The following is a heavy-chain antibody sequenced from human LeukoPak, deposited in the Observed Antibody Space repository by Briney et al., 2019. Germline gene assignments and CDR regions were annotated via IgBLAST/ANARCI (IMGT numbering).Heavy chain of an antibody. CDR2: INHSGST. D-gene: IGHD3-3*01. CDR1: GGSNNSYY. CDR3: ARGSGMSYADYDFWSGYRDYYYMDV. J-gene: IGHJ6*03. Sequence: KPSETLSLTCTVSGGSNNSYYWSWIRQPPGKGLEWIGEINHSGSTNYNPSLKSRVTISVDTSKNQFSLKLSSVTAADTAVYYCARGSGMSYADYDFWSGYRDYYYMDVWGKGTTVTVSS. V-gene: IGHV4-34*01.